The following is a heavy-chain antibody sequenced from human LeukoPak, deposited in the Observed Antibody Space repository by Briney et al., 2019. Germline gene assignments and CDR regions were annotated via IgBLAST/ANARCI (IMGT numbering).Heavy chain of an antibody. CDR1: GFTFSSYG. CDR3: ARDRGAARYFDY. Sequence: GGSLRLSCAASGFTFSSYGMHWVRQAPGKGLEWVAFIWYDGSNKYYADSVKGRFTISRDNSKNTLYLQMNSPRAEDTAVYHCARDRGAARYFDYWGQGTLVIVSS. D-gene: IGHD6-6*01. CDR2: IWYDGSNK. V-gene: IGHV3-33*01. J-gene: IGHJ4*02.